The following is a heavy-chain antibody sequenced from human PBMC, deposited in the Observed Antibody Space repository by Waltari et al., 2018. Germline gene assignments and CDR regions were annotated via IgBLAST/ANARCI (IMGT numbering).Heavy chain of an antibody. J-gene: IGHJ4*02. CDR1: GFTFSRYW. D-gene: IGHD3-10*01. Sequence: EVQLVESGGGLVQPGGSLRLSCEASGFTFSRYWMSWVRQPPGKGLEWVANINYDGRQKYYVDSVKGRFAISRDNARNSVYLQMNSLRVEDTAVYYCAKSRGFEYWGQGALITVSS. V-gene: IGHV3-7*01. CDR3: AKSRGFEY. CDR2: INYDGRQK.